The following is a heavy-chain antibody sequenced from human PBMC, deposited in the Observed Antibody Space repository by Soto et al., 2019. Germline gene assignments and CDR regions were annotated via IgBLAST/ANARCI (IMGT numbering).Heavy chain of an antibody. CDR3: ARLPTTVLIAF. D-gene: IGHD4-17*01. J-gene: IGHJ1*01. V-gene: IGHV5-10-1*01. Sequence: PGESLKISCETSGYSFTRYWINGVRQMPGKGLEWMGRIDPSDSYTEFNPSFQGHVTMSVDTSLSAAYLQWSSLKASDTAIYYCARLPTTVLIAFWGQGTLVTVSS. CDR2: IDPSDSYT. CDR1: GYSFTRYW.